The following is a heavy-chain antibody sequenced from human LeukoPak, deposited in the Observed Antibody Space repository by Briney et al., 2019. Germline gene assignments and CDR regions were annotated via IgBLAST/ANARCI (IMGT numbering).Heavy chain of an antibody. CDR1: GFTFSAFW. J-gene: IGHJ5*02. V-gene: IGHV3-7*03. D-gene: IGHD6-13*01. CDR2: IKQDGSEK. Sequence: GGSLRLSCAASGFTFSAFWMHWVRQAPGKGLEWVANIKQDGSEKYYVDSVKGRFTISRDNAKNSLYLQMNSLRAEDTAVYYCARAQREAAAAAGAAWGQGTLVTVSS. CDR3: ARAQREAAAAAGAA.